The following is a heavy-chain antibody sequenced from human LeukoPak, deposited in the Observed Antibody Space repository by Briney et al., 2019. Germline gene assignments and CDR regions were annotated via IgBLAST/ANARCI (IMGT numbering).Heavy chain of an antibody. CDR1: GYTFTGQY. CDR2: INPNSGGT. Sequence: AASVKVSCKASGYTFTGQYIHWVRQAPGQGLEWMGRINPNSGGTYYAQNFQGRVTMTRDTSISTAYMDLSRLRSDDTAVYYCAREGLLGATYYWGQGTLVTVSS. V-gene: IGHV1-2*02. D-gene: IGHD1-26*01. CDR3: AREGLLGATYY. J-gene: IGHJ4*02.